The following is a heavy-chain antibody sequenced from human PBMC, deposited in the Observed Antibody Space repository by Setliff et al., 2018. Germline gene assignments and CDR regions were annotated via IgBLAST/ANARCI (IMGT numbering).Heavy chain of an antibody. CDR1: GGSISSYY. CDR3: ARAPRGKNAFDI. Sequence: TLSLTCTVSGGSISSYYWSWIRQPPGKGLEWIGYIYYSGSTNYNPSLKSRVTISVDTSKNQFSLKLSSVTAADTAVYYCARAPRGKNAFDIWGQGTMVT. CDR2: IYYSGST. D-gene: IGHD3-10*01. J-gene: IGHJ3*02. V-gene: IGHV4-59*01.